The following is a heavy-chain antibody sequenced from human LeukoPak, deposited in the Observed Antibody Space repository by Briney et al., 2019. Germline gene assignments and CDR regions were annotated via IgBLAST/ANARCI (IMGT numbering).Heavy chain of an antibody. CDR2: ISGSGDST. J-gene: IGHJ4*02. D-gene: IGHD4-11*01. V-gene: IGHV3-23*01. Sequence: PGGSLRLSCAASGFTFSSYAMSWVRQAPGRGLEWVSSISGSGDSTYYADSVKGRFTISRDNSKNTLYLQMNSLRAEDTAVYYCARASYSNNARCFDYWGQGTLVTVSS. CDR3: ARASYSNNARCFDY. CDR1: GFTFSSYA.